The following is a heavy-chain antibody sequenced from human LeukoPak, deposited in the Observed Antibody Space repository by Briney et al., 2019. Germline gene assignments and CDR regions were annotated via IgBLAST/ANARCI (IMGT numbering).Heavy chain of an antibody. J-gene: IGHJ4*02. CDR2: IRYDGSNK. Sequence: GGSLRLSCAASGFTFSSYGMHWVRQAPGKGLEWVAFIRYDGSNKYYADSVKGRFTISRDNSKNTLYLQMNSLRAEDTAVYYCAKSLYCYDSSGLLDYWGQGTLVTVSS. V-gene: IGHV3-30*02. D-gene: IGHD3-22*01. CDR3: AKSLYCYDSSGLLDY. CDR1: GFTFSSYG.